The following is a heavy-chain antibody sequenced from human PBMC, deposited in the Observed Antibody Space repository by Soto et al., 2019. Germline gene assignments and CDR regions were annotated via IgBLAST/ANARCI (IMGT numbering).Heavy chain of an antibody. CDR3: ARDKYCSGGSCRKNWFDP. Sequence: SETLSLTCAVSGYSISSGYYWGWIRQPPGKGLEWIGSIYHSGSTYYNPSLKSRATISLDMSKNQFSLKLTSVTAADTAVYYCARDKYCSGGSCRKNWFDPWGQGTLVTVSS. D-gene: IGHD2-15*01. J-gene: IGHJ5*02. V-gene: IGHV4-38-2*02. CDR1: GYSISSGYY. CDR2: IYHSGST.